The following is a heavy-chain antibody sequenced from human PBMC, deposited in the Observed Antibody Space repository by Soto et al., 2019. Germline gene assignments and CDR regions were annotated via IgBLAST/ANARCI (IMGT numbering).Heavy chain of an antibody. CDR3: ARGGKYGRFYYFDF. CDR2: MTPSSGDT. V-gene: IGHV1-8*01. Sequence: ASVKVSCKASGYTFTNDDINWVRQAPGQGLEWMGWMTPSSGDTDHAQKFQGRLTLTRDTSISTAYMELRSLTSEDTAVYYCARGGKYGRFYYFDFWGQGALVTVSS. CDR1: GYTFTNDD. D-gene: IGHD3-10*01. J-gene: IGHJ4*02.